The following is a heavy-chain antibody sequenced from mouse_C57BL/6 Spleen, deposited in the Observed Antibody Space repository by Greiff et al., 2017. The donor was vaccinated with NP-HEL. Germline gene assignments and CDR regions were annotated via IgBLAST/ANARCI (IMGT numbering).Heavy chain of an antibody. CDR3: ARTVVAWYFGV. J-gene: IGHJ1*03. V-gene: IGHV1-72*01. D-gene: IGHD1-1*01. Sequence: QVQLQQPGAELVKPGASVKLSCKASGYTFTSYWMHWVKQRPGRGLEWLGRIDPNSGGTKYNEKFKSKATLTVDTPSSTAYMQLSSLTSEDSAVYYCARTVVAWYFGVWGTGATVTVSS. CDR1: GYTFTSYW. CDR2: IDPNSGGT.